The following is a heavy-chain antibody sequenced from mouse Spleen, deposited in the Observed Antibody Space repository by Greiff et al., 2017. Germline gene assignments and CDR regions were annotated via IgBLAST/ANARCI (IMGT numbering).Heavy chain of an antibody. CDR1: GFSLTSYG. J-gene: IGHJ2*01. Sequence: VKLVESGPSLVQPSQSLSITCTVSGFSLTSYGVHWVRQSPGKGLEWLGVIWRGGSTDYNAAFMSRLSITKDNSKSQVFFKMNSLQADDTAIYYCAKNNYDYGGAFFDYWGQGTTLTVSS. CDR3: AKNNYDYGGAFFDY. V-gene: IGHV2-5-1*01. CDR2: IWRGGST. D-gene: IGHD2-4*01.